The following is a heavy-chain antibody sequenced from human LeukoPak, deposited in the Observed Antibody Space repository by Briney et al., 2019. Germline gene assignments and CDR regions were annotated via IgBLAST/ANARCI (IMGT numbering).Heavy chain of an antibody. CDR1: GYTFTSYY. Sequence: ASVKVSCKASGYTFTSYYMNWVRQAPGQGLEWMGIINPSGGSTSYAQKFQGRVTMTRDTSTSTVYMELSSLRSEDTAVYYCARDTGEAAAGSKYYFDYWGQGTLVTVSS. CDR3: ARDTGEAAAGSKYYFDY. J-gene: IGHJ4*02. D-gene: IGHD6-13*01. CDR2: INPSGGST. V-gene: IGHV1-46*01.